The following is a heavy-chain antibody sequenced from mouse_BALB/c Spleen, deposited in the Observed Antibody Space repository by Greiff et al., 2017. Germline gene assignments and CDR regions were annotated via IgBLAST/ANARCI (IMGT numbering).Heavy chain of an antibody. CDR1: GYTFTSYY. D-gene: IGHD2-4*01. CDR2: INPSNGGT. J-gene: IGHJ3*01. Sequence: QVHVKQSGAELVKPGASVKLSCKASGYTFTSYYMYWVKQRPGQGLEWIGEINPSNGGTNFNEKFKSKATLTVDKSSSTAYMQLSSLTSEDSAVYYCTRGSTMITTDGSWFAYWGQGTLVTVSA. CDR3: TRGSTMITTDGSWFAY. V-gene: IGHV1S81*02.